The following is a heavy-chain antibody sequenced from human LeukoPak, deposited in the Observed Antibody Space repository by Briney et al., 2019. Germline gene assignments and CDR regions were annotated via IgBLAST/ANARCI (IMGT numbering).Heavy chain of an antibody. CDR2: INHSGST. CDR1: GGSFSGYY. V-gene: IGHV4-34*01. Sequence: SQTLSLTCAVYGGSFSGYYWSWIRQPPGKGLEWIGEINHSGSTNYNPSLKSRVTISVDTSKNQFSLKLSSVTAADTAVYYCAGLLEMATPWFDPWGQGTLVTVSS. J-gene: IGHJ5*02. CDR3: AGLLEMATPWFDP. D-gene: IGHD5-24*01.